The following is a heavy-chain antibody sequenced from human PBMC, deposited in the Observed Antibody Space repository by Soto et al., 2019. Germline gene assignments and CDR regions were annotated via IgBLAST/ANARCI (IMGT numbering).Heavy chain of an antibody. CDR2: IGDIDDP. V-gene: IGHV3-13*05. Sequence: GGSLRLSCAASGFTIRNYDMHWVRQTTGKGLEWVSGIGDIDDPYYADSVKGRFTISREIAKNSLYLQTDGLRAGDSAVYYCARGPRRVRERPYYYRMDVWGQGTTVTVSS. J-gene: IGHJ6*02. CDR3: ARGPRRVRERPYYYRMDV. D-gene: IGHD3-10*01. CDR1: GFTIRNYD.